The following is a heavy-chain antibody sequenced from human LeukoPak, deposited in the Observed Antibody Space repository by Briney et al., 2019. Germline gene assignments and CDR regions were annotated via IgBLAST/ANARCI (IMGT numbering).Heavy chain of an antibody. CDR2: ISDSGNS. CDR3: ARDSYSSGWYGLDY. D-gene: IGHD6-19*01. V-gene: IGHV4-39*07. J-gene: IGHJ4*02. CDR1: GGSISSRSYY. Sequence: SETLSLTCTVSGGSISSRSYYWGWIRQPPGKGLVWIGKISDSGNSYYSPSLRSRVTISIDTSKNQFSLKLSSVTAADTAVYYCARDSYSSGWYGLDYWGQGTLVTVSS.